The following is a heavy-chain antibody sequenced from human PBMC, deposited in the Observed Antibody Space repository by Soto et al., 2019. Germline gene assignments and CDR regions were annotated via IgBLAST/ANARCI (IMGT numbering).Heavy chain of an antibody. V-gene: IGHV4-59*07. J-gene: IGHJ4*02. Sequence: KPSYTLSLTCTVSGGCMYSGYWSWILKNPGKGLEWIGYISYSGNTNYNPSLKSRVTMSVDTPKNQFSLRLSSVTTADTAVYYCAGLRGYAGTPIDYWGQGTLVTVSS. CDR2: ISYSGNT. CDR1: GGCMYSGY. D-gene: IGHD6-13*01. CDR3: AGLRGYAGTPIDY.